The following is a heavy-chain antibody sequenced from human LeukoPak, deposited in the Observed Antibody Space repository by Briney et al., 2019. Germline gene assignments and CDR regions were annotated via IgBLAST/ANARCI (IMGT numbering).Heavy chain of an antibody. CDR3: ASATLRGDPFDF. V-gene: IGHV4-31*03. J-gene: IGHJ4*02. Sequence: SETLSLTCTVSGDSISSGGYYWTWIRQHPGKGLKWIGNIFTSGNTYYNPSLKGRVFTSVDTSKSQFFLRLTSVTAADTAVYYCASATLRGDPFDFWGQGIQVTVSS. CDR1: GDSISSGGYY. CDR2: IFTSGNT. D-gene: IGHD2-21*02.